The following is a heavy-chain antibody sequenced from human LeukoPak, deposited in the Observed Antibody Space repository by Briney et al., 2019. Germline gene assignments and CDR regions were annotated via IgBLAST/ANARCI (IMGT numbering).Heavy chain of an antibody. CDR3: ARQYYGSDY. CDR1: GVSLSNYY. V-gene: IGHV4-34*01. CDR2: INHSGYT. J-gene: IGHJ4*02. Sequence: PSETLSLTCAVSGVSLSNYYWSWIRQSPGKGLEWIGEINHSGYTNYNPSLRSRFTISIDTSRNQFSLKVTSVTAADTAIYYCARQYYGSDYWGQGTLVSVSS. D-gene: IGHD3-10*01.